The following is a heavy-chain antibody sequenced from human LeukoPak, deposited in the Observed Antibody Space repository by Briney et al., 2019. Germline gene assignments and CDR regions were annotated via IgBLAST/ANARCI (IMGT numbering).Heavy chain of an antibody. V-gene: IGHV3-30*02. CDR2: IRYDGSNK. Sequence: GGSLRLSCAASGFTFSSYGMHWVRQAPGKGLEWVAFIRYDGSNKYYADSVKGRFTISRDNSKSALYLQMNSLRAEDTAIYYCAKDRGSYLFDYWGQGTLVTVSS. D-gene: IGHD3-16*01. CDR1: GFTFSSYG. CDR3: AKDRGSYLFDY. J-gene: IGHJ4*02.